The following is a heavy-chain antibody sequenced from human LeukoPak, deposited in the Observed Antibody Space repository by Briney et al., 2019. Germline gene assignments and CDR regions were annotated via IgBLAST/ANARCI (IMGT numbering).Heavy chain of an antibody. Sequence: SETLSLTCTVSGGSISSSSYYWGWIRQPPGKGLEWIGSIYYSGSTYYSLSLKSRVTISVDTSKNQFSLKLSSVTAADTAMYYCARLSIVGAVFDYWGQGTLVTVSS. J-gene: IGHJ4*02. CDR2: IYYSGST. V-gene: IGHV4-39*01. CDR1: GGSISSSSYY. D-gene: IGHD1-26*01. CDR3: ARLSIVGAVFDY.